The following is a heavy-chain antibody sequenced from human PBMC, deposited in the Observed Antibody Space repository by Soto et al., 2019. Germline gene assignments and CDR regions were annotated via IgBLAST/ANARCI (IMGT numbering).Heavy chain of an antibody. CDR2: INGRGDDT. CDR1: GFTFSAYY. V-gene: IGHV3-23*01. J-gene: IGHJ4*02. CDR3: ARFGNHLLAN. Sequence: DVQLLEAGGGLVQPGGSLRLSCAASGFTFSAYYMAWVLQAPGKGLEWVSTINGRGDDTHYADSVEGRFTISRDGSKSTLYLQMNSLRADDTAIYYCARFGNHLLANWGQGPRFTVSS. D-gene: IGHD3-10*01.